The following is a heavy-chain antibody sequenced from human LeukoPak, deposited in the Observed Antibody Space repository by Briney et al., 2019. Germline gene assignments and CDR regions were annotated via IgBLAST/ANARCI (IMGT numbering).Heavy chain of an antibody. Sequence: PSETLSLTCTVSGGSISSSSYYWGWIRQPAGKGLEWIGRIYPSGSTNYNPSLKSRVTISVDTSKNQFSLKLSSVTAADTAVYYCASTPRYYSYGNFDYWGQGTLVTVSS. D-gene: IGHD5-18*01. CDR1: GGSISSSSYY. CDR3: ASTPRYYSYGNFDY. V-gene: IGHV4-61*02. CDR2: IYPSGST. J-gene: IGHJ4*02.